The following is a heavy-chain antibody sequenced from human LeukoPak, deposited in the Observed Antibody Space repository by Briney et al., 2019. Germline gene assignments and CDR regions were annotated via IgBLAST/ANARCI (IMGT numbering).Heavy chain of an antibody. J-gene: IGHJ4*02. Sequence: SVKVSCKASGFTFTSSAMQWVRQARGQRLEWIGWIVVGSGDTNYAQKFQERVTITRDMSTSTAYMELSSLRSEDKAVYYCAADLVSADGDYVDYWGQGTLLTVSS. CDR2: IVVGSGDT. CDR3: AADLVSADGDYVDY. CDR1: GFTFTSSA. V-gene: IGHV1-58*02. D-gene: IGHD4-17*01.